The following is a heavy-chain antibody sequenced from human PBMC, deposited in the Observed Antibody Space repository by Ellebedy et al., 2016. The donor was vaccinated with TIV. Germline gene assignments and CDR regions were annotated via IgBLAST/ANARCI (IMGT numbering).Heavy chain of an antibody. CDR2: ISTHTGYT. CDR3: ARGNDYEADFDY. J-gene: IGHJ4*02. CDR1: GYTFTSHG. Sequence: AASVKVSCKASGYTFTSHGISWVRQAPGQGLEWMGWISTHTGYTNYAQKFQGRVTMTTDSSTTTVNMELRSLTSDDTAVYYCARGNDYEADFDYWGQGTLVTVSS. D-gene: IGHD4-17*01. V-gene: IGHV1-18*04.